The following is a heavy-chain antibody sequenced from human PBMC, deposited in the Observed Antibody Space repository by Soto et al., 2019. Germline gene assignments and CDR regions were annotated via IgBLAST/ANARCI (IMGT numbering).Heavy chain of an antibody. D-gene: IGHD6-6*01. Sequence: SETLSLTCTVSGGSISSSSYYWGWIRQPPGKGLERIGSIYYSGSTYYNPSLKSRVTISVDTSKNQFSLKLSSVTAADTAVYYCARHWDLYSSSSIRDNWFDPWGQGTLVTVSS. CDR1: GGSISSSSYY. V-gene: IGHV4-39*01. CDR3: ARHWDLYSSSSIRDNWFDP. J-gene: IGHJ5*02. CDR2: IYYSGST.